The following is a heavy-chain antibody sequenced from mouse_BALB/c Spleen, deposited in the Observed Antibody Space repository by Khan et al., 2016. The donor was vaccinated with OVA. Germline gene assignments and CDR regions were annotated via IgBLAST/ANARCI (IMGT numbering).Heavy chain of an antibody. V-gene: IGHV5-4*02. CDR2: ISDGGSYT. CDR3: ARGYYGDPFAY. D-gene: IGHD2-13*01. CDR1: GFTFSDYY. J-gene: IGHJ3*01. Sequence: EVELVESGGGLVKPGGSLKLSYAASGFTFSDYYMYWVRQTPAKRLEWVATISDGGSYTYSPDRVQGRFTLSRDDAKNNLYRQMNSLKSEDTAMYNCARGYYGDPFAYWGQGTLVTVSA.